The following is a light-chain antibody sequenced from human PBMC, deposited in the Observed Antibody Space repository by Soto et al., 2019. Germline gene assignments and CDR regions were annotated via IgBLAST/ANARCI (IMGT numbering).Light chain of an antibody. CDR3: QQYHTYPVT. J-gene: IGKJ2*01. V-gene: IGKV1-5*03. CDR2: KAS. CDR1: HNINGW. Sequence: DIQMTQSPSTLSASVGDRVTITCRASHNINGWLAWYQQTPGKAPNLLIYKASSLQSGVPSRFSGSGYGTQFTLTSTSLQPDESAMYYCQQYHTYPVTFGQGTKVEIK.